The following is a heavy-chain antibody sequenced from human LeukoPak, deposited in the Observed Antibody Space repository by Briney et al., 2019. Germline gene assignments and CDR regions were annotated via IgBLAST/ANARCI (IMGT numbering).Heavy chain of an antibody. CDR3: VRDASYYDSRGYYDAFDL. D-gene: IGHD3-22*01. J-gene: IGHJ3*01. CDR2: IKQDESLK. V-gene: IGHV3-7*01. CDR1: GFTFSRYW. Sequence: PGGSLRLSCAASGFTFSRYWMIWVRQAPGKGLEWVANIKQDESLKYYVDSVKCRFTISRDTGKNSLFLQMNSLRAEDTAVYYCVRDASYYDSRGYYDAFDLWGQGTMVTVSS.